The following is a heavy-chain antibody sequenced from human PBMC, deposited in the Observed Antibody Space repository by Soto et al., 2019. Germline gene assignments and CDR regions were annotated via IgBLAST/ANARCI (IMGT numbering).Heavy chain of an antibody. D-gene: IGHD6-19*01. Sequence: QITLKESGPTLVKPTQTLTLTCTFSGFSLSTSGVGVGWIRQPPGKALEWLALIYWDDDKRYSPSLKSRLTITKDTSKDHVLLTMTNMDPVDTATYYCAQSGAAVADNGGLVYWGQGTLGTVS. CDR3: AQSGAAVADNGGLVY. J-gene: IGHJ4*02. CDR1: GFSLSTSGVG. CDR2: IYWDDDK. V-gene: IGHV2-5*02.